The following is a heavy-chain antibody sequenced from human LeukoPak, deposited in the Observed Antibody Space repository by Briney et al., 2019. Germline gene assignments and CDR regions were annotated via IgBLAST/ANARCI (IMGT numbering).Heavy chain of an antibody. CDR2: IKQDGSEK. D-gene: IGHD2-15*01. Sequence: PGGSLRLSRSPSGLTFSSNWMSWFSRPPGKGLLGLTNIKQDGSEKYYVDSVKGRFTISRDNAKNSLYLQMNSLRAEDTAVYYCAREVVVAAYNWFDPWGQGTLVTVSS. J-gene: IGHJ5*02. V-gene: IGHV3-7*01. CDR1: GLTFSSNW. CDR3: AREVVVAAYNWFDP.